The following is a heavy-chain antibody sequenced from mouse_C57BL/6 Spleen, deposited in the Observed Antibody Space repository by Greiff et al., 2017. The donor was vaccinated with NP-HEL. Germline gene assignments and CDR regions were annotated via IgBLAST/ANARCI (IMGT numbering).Heavy chain of an antibody. CDR1: GFNIKDYY. D-gene: IGHD2-1*01. J-gene: IGHJ1*03. CDR2: LDPEDGDP. V-gene: IGHV14-1*01. Sequence: VHVKQSGAELVRPGASVKLSCTASGFNIKDYYMHWVKQRPEQGLEWIGRLDPEDGDPEYAPQFQGKATMTADTSANTAYLQLSSLTSEDTAVYYCTRGNYVPYWYFDVWGTGTTVTVSS. CDR3: TRGNYVPYWYFDV.